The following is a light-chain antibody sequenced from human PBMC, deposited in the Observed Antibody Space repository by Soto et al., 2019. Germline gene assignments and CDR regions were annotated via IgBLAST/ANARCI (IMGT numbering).Light chain of an antibody. CDR1: QSVGKS. V-gene: IGKV3-20*01. Sequence: EIVLTQSPGTLSLSPVERATLSCRASQSVGKSLAWYQQKPGQAPRIIIFGASGRATGIPDRFSGSGSGTDFTLTISRLEPEDFAVYYCQQYGSLSWTFGQGTKVDIK. CDR2: GAS. CDR3: QQYGSLSWT. J-gene: IGKJ1*01.